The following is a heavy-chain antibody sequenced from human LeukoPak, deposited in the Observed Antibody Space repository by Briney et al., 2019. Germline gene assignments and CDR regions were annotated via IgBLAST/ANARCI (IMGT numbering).Heavy chain of an antibody. Sequence: PSETLSLTCTVSGGSISSYYWSWIRQPPGKGLEWIGYIYYSGSTYYNPSLKSRVTISVDTSKNQFSLKLSSVTAADTAVYYCARFGPYYYDSSGYQQMDVWGKGTTVTVSS. V-gene: IGHV4-30-4*08. CDR3: ARFGPYYYDSSGYQQMDV. CDR2: IYYSGST. D-gene: IGHD3-22*01. CDR1: GGSISSYY. J-gene: IGHJ6*04.